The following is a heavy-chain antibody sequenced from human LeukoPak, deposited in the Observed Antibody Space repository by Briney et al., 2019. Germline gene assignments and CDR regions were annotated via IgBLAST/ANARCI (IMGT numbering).Heavy chain of an antibody. D-gene: IGHD6-13*01. V-gene: IGHV4-39*01. CDR3: ARRGITYSSSFFAY. CDR2: IFYSGST. Sequence: SSETLSLTCTVSGDSIGSSNNYWAWVRQPPGKGLDWLGSIFYSGSTYYNPSLKSRVTISVDTSKNQFSLNLYSVTAADTATYYCARRGITYSSSFFAYWGQGTLVTVSS. CDR1: GDSIGSSNNY. J-gene: IGHJ4*02.